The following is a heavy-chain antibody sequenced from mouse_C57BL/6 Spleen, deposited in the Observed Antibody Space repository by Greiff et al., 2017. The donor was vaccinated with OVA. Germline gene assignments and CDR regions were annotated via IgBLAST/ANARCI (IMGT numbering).Heavy chain of an antibody. CDR1: GYTFTGYW. D-gene: IGHD1-1*01. Sequence: VQLQQSGAELMKPGASVKLSCKATGYTFTGYWIEWVKQRPGHGLEWIGEILPGSGSTNYNEKFKGKATFTADTSSNTAYMQLSSLTTEDSAIYYCARFPITTVVARYWYFDVWGTGTTVTVSS. V-gene: IGHV1-9*01. J-gene: IGHJ1*03. CDR3: ARFPITTVVARYWYFDV. CDR2: ILPGSGST.